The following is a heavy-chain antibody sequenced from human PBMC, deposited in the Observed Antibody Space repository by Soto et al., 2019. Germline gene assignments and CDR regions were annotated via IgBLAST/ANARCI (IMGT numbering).Heavy chain of an antibody. CDR3: ARDMRGDYIWGSYRYLAFDI. CDR1: GGSISSDSHF. D-gene: IGHD3-16*02. V-gene: IGHV4-61*01. CDR2: IYYSGST. Sequence: SETLSLTCTLSGGSISSDSHFSNCIPQSQGKRLEWIGYIYYSGSTNYNPSLKSRVTISVDTSKNQFSLKLSSVTAADTAVYYCARDMRGDYIWGSYRYLAFDIWGQGTMVTVSS. J-gene: IGHJ3*02.